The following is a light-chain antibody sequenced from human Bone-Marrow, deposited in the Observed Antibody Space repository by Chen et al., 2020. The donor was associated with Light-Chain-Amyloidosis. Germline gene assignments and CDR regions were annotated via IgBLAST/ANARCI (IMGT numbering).Light chain of an antibody. Sequence: SYELAQPPAASVSPGQTARLTFSGDELPKKYAYWYQQKLGRAPVLVIHRDTERPSGIAARFSGSSSGTTATLTISGVQAEDEADYHCQSADSSGTYEVIFGGGTKLTVL. V-gene: IGLV3-25*03. CDR1: ELPKKY. J-gene: IGLJ2*01. CDR3: QSADSSGTYEVI. CDR2: RDT.